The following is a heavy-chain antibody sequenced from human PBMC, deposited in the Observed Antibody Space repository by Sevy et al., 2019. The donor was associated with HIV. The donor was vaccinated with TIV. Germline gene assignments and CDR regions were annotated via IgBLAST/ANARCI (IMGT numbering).Heavy chain of an antibody. Sequence: GGSLRLSCAASGFTFSSYAMHWVRQAPGKGLEWVAVISYDGSNKYYADSVKGRLTISRDNSKNTLYLQMNSLRAEDTAVYYCARGDSSGYYYRKGAFDIWGQGTMVTVSS. D-gene: IGHD3-22*01. J-gene: IGHJ3*02. CDR1: GFTFSSYA. V-gene: IGHV3-30*04. CDR2: ISYDGSNK. CDR3: ARGDSSGYYYRKGAFDI.